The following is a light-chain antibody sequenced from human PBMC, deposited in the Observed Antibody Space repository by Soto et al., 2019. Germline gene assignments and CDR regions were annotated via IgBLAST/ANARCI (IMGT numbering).Light chain of an antibody. CDR2: AAT. V-gene: IGKV1-12*01. Sequence: DIQMTQSPSSVSASVGDTVTITCRASQDINSRLAWFQQQPGRPPKYVIQAATMLQSGFPSRFAGSGSGRDFTLTINTLQPEDSATYYWLQVANFPRTFGQGTKVDIK. J-gene: IGKJ1*01. CDR1: QDINSR. CDR3: LQVANFPRT.